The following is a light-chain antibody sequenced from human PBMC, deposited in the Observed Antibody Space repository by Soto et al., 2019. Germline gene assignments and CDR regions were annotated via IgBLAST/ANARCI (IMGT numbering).Light chain of an antibody. CDR3: QQRNYWQVT. CDR1: QSVSSY. Sequence: EVVFTHSPGTLSFAPGERAALSCRASQSVSSYLAWYQQKPGQAPRLLIYDVSNRATGIPARFSGSGSGTDFTLTISSLEPEDFAVYYCQQRNYWQVTFGQGTRLEIK. J-gene: IGKJ5*01. V-gene: IGKV3-11*01. CDR2: DVS.